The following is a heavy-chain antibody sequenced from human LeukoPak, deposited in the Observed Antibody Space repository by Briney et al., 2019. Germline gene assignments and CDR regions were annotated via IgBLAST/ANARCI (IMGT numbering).Heavy chain of an antibody. J-gene: IGHJ6*02. D-gene: IGHD4-11*01. CDR2: IYYSET. CDR1: GGFISGSY. CDR3: ARTQGWGTVRTGYYYGMDV. Sequence: SETLSLTCTVSGGFISGSYWSWIRQPPGKGLEWIGYIYYSETYYNPSLKSRVTISLDTSKNQFSLNLRFVTAADTAVYYCARTQGWGTVRTGYYYGMDVWGQGTTVTVSS. V-gene: IGHV4-59*08.